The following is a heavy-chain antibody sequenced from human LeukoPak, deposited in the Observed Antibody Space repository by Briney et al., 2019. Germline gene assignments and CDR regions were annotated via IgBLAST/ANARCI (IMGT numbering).Heavy chain of an antibody. J-gene: IGHJ4*02. CDR2: IYYSGST. CDR1: GGSISSSSHY. V-gene: IGHV4-39*07. Sequence: SETLSLTCTVSGGSISSSSHYWGWIRQPPGKGLEWIGSIYYSGSTYYNPSLKSRVTISVDTSKNQFSLKLSSVTAADTAVYYCAKHDYGGNFVFDYWGQGTLVTVSS. CDR3: AKHDYGGNFVFDY. D-gene: IGHD4-23*01.